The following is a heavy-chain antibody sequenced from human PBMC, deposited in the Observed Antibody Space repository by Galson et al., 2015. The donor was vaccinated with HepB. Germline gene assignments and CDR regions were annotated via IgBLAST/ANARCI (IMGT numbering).Heavy chain of an antibody. D-gene: IGHD5-24*01. CDR1: GYSLSTYW. J-gene: IGHJ4*02. CDR3: ASAWEMEAFDY. CDR2: LYPGDSDT. Sequence: QSGAEVKKPGESLKISSKGSGYSLSTYWIGWVRQMPGKGLEWMGPLYPGDSDTRYSPSFRGQVNISADKSISTACLQWNSLKDSDTAIDYRASAWEMEAFDYWGQGTLLTVSS. V-gene: IGHV5-51*01.